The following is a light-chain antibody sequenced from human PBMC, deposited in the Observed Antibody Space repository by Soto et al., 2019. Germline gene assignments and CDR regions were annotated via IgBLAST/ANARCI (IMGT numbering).Light chain of an antibody. Sequence: QSALTQPASVSGSPGQSITISCTGTSSDVGGYNYVSWYQQHPGKAPNLIIFDVSNRPSGVSNRFSGSKSGNSASLTISGPRAEDEADDYCSSYTGSNNPVVFGGGTKLTVL. V-gene: IGLV2-14*01. J-gene: IGLJ2*01. CDR3: SSYTGSNNPVV. CDR1: SSDVGGYNY. CDR2: DVS.